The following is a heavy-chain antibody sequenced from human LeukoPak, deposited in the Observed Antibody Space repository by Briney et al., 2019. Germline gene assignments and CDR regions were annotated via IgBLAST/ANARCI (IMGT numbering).Heavy chain of an antibody. V-gene: IGHV4-31*03. CDR3: ARVGTYQFDY. D-gene: IGHD1-1*01. J-gene: IGHJ4*02. CDR1: GGSISSGAYY. Sequence: PSETLSLTCTVSGGSISSGAYYWTWIRQPPGKGLEWIGYIYYSGSSYYNPSLKSRVAISLDTSKNQFSLKLSSVTAADTAVYYCARVGTYQFDYWGQGTLVTVSS. CDR2: IYYSGSS.